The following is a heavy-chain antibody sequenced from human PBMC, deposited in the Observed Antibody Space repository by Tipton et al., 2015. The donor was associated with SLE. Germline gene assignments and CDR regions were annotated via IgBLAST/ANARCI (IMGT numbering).Heavy chain of an antibody. CDR3: ARVKAKYYDILTGYPYYFDY. V-gene: IGHV4-31*03. CDR2: IYYSGST. J-gene: IGHJ4*02. Sequence: LRLSCTVSGGSISSGGYYWSWIRQHPGKGLEWIGYIYYSGSTYYNPSLKSRVTISVDTSKNQFSLKLSSVTAADTAVYYCARVKAKYYDILTGYPYYFDYWGQGTLVTVSS. D-gene: IGHD3-9*01. CDR1: GGSISSGGYY.